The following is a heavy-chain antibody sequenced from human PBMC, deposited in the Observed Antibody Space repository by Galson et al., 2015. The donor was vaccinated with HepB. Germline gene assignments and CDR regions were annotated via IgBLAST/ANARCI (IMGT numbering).Heavy chain of an antibody. CDR3: AMLTSTRGRPYYFGY. V-gene: IGHV3-30*04. J-gene: IGHJ4*02. Sequence: SLRLSCAVSGYTFSSYAIHWVRQAPGKGLEWVAVISYDGSNKYYADSVKGRFTISRDNSKNTLYLQMNSLRAEDTAVYYCAMLTSTRGRPYYFGYWGQGTLVTVSS. D-gene: IGHD1-14*01. CDR2: ISYDGSNK. CDR1: GYTFSSYA.